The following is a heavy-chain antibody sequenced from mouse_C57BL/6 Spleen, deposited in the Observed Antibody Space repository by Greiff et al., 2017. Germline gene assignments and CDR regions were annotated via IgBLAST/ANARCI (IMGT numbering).Heavy chain of an antibody. CDR3: AREAY. Sequence: VQLQQPGAELVKPGASVKLSCKASGYTFTSYWMQWVKQRPGQGLEWIGEIDPSDSYTNYNQKFKGKAKLTVDTSSSTAYMLLSSLTSEDSAVYYCAREAYWGQGTLVTVSA. CDR1: GYTFTSYW. V-gene: IGHV1-50*01. CDR2: IDPSDSYT. J-gene: IGHJ3*01.